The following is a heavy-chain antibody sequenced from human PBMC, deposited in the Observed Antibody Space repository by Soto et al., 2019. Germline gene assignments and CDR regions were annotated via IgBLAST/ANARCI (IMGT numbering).Heavy chain of an antibody. Sequence: QVHLVQSGAEVKKPGASVKVSCKDSGYAFTTYGITWVRQATGQGLEWMGWISAHNGNTNYAQKLQGRVTVTRDTSTSTAYMELRSLRSDDTAVYYCARGRYGDYWGQGALVTVSS. CDR2: ISAHNGNT. CDR1: GYAFTTYG. J-gene: IGHJ4*02. CDR3: ARGRYGDY. D-gene: IGHD1-1*01. V-gene: IGHV1-18*01.